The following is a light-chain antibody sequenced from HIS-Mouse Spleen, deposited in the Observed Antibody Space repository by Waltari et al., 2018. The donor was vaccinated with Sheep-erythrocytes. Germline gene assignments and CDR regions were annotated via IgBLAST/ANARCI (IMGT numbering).Light chain of an antibody. CDR3: QQYYSYPYI. Sequence: AIRMTQSPSSLSASTGDRVTITCRASQGISSYLAWYQQKPGKVPKLLIYAASTLQSGVPSRFSGSGSGTDFTLTISCLQSEDFATYYCQQYYSYPYIFGQGTKLEIK. V-gene: IGKV1-8*01. CDR2: AAS. J-gene: IGKJ2*01. CDR1: QGISSY.